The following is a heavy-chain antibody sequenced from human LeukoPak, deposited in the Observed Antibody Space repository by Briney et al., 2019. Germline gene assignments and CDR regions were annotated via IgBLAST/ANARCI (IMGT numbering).Heavy chain of an antibody. D-gene: IGHD6-13*01. CDR1: GGSISSYY. Sequence: PSETLSLTCTVSGGSISSYYWSWIRQPPGKGLEWIGYIYYSGSTNYNPSLKSRVTISVDTSKNQFSLKLSSVTAADTAVYYCAAYSSNRGGWFDPWGQGTLVTVSS. CDR3: AAYSSNRGGWFDP. V-gene: IGHV4-59*01. J-gene: IGHJ5*02. CDR2: IYYSGST.